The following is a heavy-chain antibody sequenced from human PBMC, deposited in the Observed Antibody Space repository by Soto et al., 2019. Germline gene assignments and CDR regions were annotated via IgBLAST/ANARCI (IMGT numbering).Heavy chain of an antibody. CDR2: ISISSSDR. CDR3: VRGMNPLF. V-gene: IGHV3-21*06. J-gene: IGHJ4*01. Sequence: LRLSCAASGFTLRTYTMNWVRQAPGKGLEWVSSISISSSDRYYADSVRGRFTISRDNAKNALYLQMNSLRADDTAVYFCVRGMNPLFGGQGTLVTVSS. CDR1: GFTLRTYT.